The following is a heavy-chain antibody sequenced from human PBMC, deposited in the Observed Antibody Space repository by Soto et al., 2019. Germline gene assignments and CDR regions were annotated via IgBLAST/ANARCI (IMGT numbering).Heavy chain of an antibody. V-gene: IGHV4-38-2*01. CDR1: GYSISSGYY. CDR3: ARGGGYDSFDF. J-gene: IGHJ4*02. Sequence: SETLSLTCAVSGYSISSGYYWGWIRQPPGKGLEWIGSIYHNGRTYYNPSLKSRVIISVDTSKNQFSLSLSSMTAADKAVYYCARGGGYDSFDFWGQGIQVTVSS. CDR2: IYHNGRT. D-gene: IGHD2-15*01.